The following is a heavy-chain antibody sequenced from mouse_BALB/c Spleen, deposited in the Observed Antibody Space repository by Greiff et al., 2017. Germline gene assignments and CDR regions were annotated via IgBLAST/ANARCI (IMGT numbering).Heavy chain of an antibody. CDR1: GFTFSDYY. D-gene: IGHD2-14*01. V-gene: IGHV5-4*02. J-gene: IGHJ4*01. Sequence: EVQRVESGGGLVKPGGSLKLSCAASGFTFSDYYMYWVRQTPEKRLEWVATISDGGSYTYYPDSVKGRFTISRDNAKNNLYLQMSSLKSEDTAMYYCARSYYRYDGYAMDYWGQGTSVTVSS. CDR2: ISDGGSYT. CDR3: ARSYYRYDGYAMDY.